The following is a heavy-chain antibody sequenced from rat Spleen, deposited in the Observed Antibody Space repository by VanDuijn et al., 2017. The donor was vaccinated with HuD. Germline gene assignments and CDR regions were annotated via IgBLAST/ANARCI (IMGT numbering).Heavy chain of an antibody. CDR3: ARSDGVHYYLPFAD. D-gene: IGHD1-12*02. CDR2: INSAGST. Sequence: EVQLQESGPGLVKPSQSLSLTCSVTGYSITSSYRWNWIRKFPGNKLEWMGYINSAGSTIYNPSLKSLISITRDTSKNHFFLQVDSVTTDDTATYYCARSDGVHYYLPFADWGQGTLVTASS. J-gene: IGHJ3*01. CDR1: GYSITSSYR. V-gene: IGHV3-3*01.